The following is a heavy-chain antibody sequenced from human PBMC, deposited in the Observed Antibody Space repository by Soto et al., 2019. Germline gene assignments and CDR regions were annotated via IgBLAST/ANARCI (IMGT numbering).Heavy chain of an antibody. D-gene: IGHD3-22*01. J-gene: IGHJ4*02. CDR3: VRAMYYTDSSGSTRCFDY. Sequence: EVHLVESGGDLVKPGGSLRLSCAVSGFSLSDHSIDWVRQAPGKGLEWVGRSRDKAHGNRTEYAASVKGRVTTSRDDSKRSVLLQMNSLKNEDTAVYYCVRAMYYTDSSGSTRCFDYWGRGTLVTVSS. V-gene: IGHV3-72*01. CDR1: GFSLSDHS. CDR2: SRDKAHGNRT.